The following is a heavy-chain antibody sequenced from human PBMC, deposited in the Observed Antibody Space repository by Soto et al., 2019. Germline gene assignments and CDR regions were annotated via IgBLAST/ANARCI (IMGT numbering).Heavy chain of an antibody. CDR1: GYSISSSNW. J-gene: IGHJ4*02. Sequence: SETLSLTCAVSGYSISSSNWWGWIRQPPGRGLEWIGYIYYSGTTYYNPSLKSRVTMSVDTSKNQFSLKLTSVTAVDTAVYYCARREIQGPIDYWGQGTLVTVSS. V-gene: IGHV4-28*01. CDR2: IYYSGTT. CDR3: ARREIQGPIDY. D-gene: IGHD1-26*01.